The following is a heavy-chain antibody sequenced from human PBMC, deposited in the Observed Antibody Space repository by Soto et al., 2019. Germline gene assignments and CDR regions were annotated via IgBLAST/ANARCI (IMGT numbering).Heavy chain of an antibody. CDR2: IYYSGST. CDR3: ARRKGNSAIYGMDV. V-gene: IGHV4-39*01. J-gene: IGHJ6*02. D-gene: IGHD3-16*01. Sequence: SETLSLTCTVSVGSISSSSYYWGWIRQPPGKGLEWIGSIYYSGSTYYNPSLKSRVTISVDTSKNQFSLKLSSVTAADTAVYYCARRKGNSAIYGMDVWGQGTTVTVSS. CDR1: VGSISSSSYY.